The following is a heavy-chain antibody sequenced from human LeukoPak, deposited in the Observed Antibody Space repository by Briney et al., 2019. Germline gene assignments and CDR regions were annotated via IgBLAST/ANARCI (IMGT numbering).Heavy chain of an antibody. V-gene: IGHV3-48*03. CDR2: ISSSGSTI. CDR3: ARAPSSRWLPPRAEYFQH. Sequence: PGGSLRLSCAASGFTFSSYEMNWVRQAPGKGLEWVSYISSSGSTINYADSVKGRFTISRDNAKNSLYLQMNSLRAEDTAVYYCARAPSSRWLPPRAEYFQHWGQGTLVTVSS. J-gene: IGHJ1*01. CDR1: GFTFSSYE. D-gene: IGHD6-13*01.